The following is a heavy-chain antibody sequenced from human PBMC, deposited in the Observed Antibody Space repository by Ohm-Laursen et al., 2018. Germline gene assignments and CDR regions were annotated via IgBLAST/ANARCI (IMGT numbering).Heavy chain of an antibody. V-gene: IGHV4-59*12. J-gene: IGHJ4*02. CDR2: IYYSGST. CDR1: GGSISSYY. Sequence: SDTLSLTCAVSGGSISSYYWSWIRQPPGKGLEWIGYIYYSGSTNYNPSLKSRVTISVDTSKDQFSLKLSSVTAADTAVYYCAGDRTGHSSGYYYVWGQGTLVTVSS. D-gene: IGHD3-22*01. CDR3: AGDRTGHSSGYYYV.